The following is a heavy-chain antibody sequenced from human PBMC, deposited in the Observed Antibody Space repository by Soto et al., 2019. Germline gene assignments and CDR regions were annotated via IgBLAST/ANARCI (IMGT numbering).Heavy chain of an antibody. Sequence: QVQLQESGPGLVKPSETLSLTCTVSGGSISSYYWSWIRQPPGKGLEWIGYIYYSGSTNYNPSLKSRVTISVNHSKNPFSLKVSSVDGGDTAVYFWAKGDADYYDSSCYPFDFWGQGTLVTVSS. CDR1: GGSISSYY. CDR3: AKGDADYYDSSCYPFDF. D-gene: IGHD3-22*01. J-gene: IGHJ4*02. V-gene: IGHV4-59*01. CDR2: IYYSGST.